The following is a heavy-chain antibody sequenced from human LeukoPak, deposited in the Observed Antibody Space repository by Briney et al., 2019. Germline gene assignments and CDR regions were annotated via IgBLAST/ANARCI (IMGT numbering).Heavy chain of an antibody. D-gene: IGHD2-15*01. CDR2: ISYDRSKT. Sequence: PGGSLRLSCVASAFTFNNYWMHWVRQAPGKGLEWVAVISYDRSKTYYADSVKGRFTISRDNSKNTVYLQMNSLSTEDTAMYYCARDQSSGGRWLDYWGRGTLVTVSS. CDR1: AFTFNNYW. V-gene: IGHV3-30-3*01. J-gene: IGHJ4*02. CDR3: ARDQSSGGRWLDY.